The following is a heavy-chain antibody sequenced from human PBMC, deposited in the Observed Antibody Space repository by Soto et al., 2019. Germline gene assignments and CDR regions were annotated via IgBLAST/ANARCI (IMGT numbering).Heavy chain of an antibody. CDR3: ATEAVGYFDY. J-gene: IGHJ4*02. Sequence: EVQLVESGGGLVIPGGSLRLSCAASGCTFTNAGMNWVRQAAGKGLEWVGRIESKTGGGTTDYAAPVKGRFTISRDDSKSTLYLQMNSLKTDDTAVYYCATEAVGYFDYWGQGTLVTVSS. CDR1: GCTFTNAG. V-gene: IGHV3-15*04. CDR2: IESKTGGGTT. D-gene: IGHD6-19*01.